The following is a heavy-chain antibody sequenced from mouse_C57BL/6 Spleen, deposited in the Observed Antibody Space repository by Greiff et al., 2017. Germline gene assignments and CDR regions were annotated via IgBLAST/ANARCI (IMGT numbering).Heavy chain of an antibody. J-gene: IGHJ2*01. CDR1: GYSFTDYN. Sequence: EVQLQQSGPGLVKPGASVKISCKASGYSFTDYNMNWVKQGTGKSLEWIGVISPNYGTTSYNQKFKGKATLTVDQSSSKAYMQLNSLTSEDSAVYYCARRDYFDYWGKGTTLTVAS. V-gene: IGHV1-39*01. CDR2: ISPNYGTT. CDR3: ARRDYFDY.